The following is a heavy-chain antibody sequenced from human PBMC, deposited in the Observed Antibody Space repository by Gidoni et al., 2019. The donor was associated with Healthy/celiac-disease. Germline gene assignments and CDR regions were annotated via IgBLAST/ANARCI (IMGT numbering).Heavy chain of an antibody. V-gene: IGHV4-61*02. D-gene: IGHD6-13*01. CDR3: ARASRIAAREYYYYYGMDV. Sequence: QVQLQESGPGLVKPSQTLSLTCTVSGGSISSGSYYRSWIRQPAGKGLEWIGRIYTSGSTNYNPSLKSRVTISVDTSKNQFSLKLSSVTAADTAVYYCARASRIAAREYYYYYGMDVWGQGTTVTVSS. J-gene: IGHJ6*02. CDR1: GGSISSGSYY. CDR2: IYTSGST.